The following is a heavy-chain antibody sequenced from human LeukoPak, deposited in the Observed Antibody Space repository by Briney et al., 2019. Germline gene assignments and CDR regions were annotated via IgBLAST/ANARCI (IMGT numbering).Heavy chain of an antibody. J-gene: IGHJ4*02. CDR3: ARAESRGYYISDY. Sequence: ASVKVSCKASGYTFTNYGVSWVRQAPGQGLEWMGWINVYNGKTNYAQILQGRVTVTTDTSTSTAYMELRSLRSDDTAVYYCARAESRGYYISDYWGQGTLVTVSS. D-gene: IGHD3-22*01. V-gene: IGHV1-18*01. CDR1: GYTFTNYG. CDR2: INVYNGKT.